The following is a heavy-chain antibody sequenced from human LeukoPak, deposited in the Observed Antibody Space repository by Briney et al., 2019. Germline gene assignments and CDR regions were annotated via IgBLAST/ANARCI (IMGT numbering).Heavy chain of an antibody. D-gene: IGHD2-15*01. Sequence: SETLSLTCAVYGGSFSNYYWTWIRQPPGKGLEWIGEINRSGSTNHNPSLKSRVTISVDTSKNQFSLKLTSMTAADTAVYYCAREDYCSGGSCYEGAVDYWGQGTLVTVSS. CDR1: GGSFSNYY. CDR2: INRSGST. J-gene: IGHJ4*02. CDR3: AREDYCSGGSCYEGAVDY. V-gene: IGHV4-34*01.